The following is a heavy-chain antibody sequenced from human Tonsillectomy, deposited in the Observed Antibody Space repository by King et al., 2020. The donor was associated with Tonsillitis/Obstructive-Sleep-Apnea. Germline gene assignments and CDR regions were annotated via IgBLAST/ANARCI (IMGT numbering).Heavy chain of an antibody. D-gene: IGHD5-12*01. CDR2: ISYEGRNK. CDR3: AKKGSSRYSGYNYSSWEAYYFDY. J-gene: IGHJ4*02. V-gene: IGHV3-30-3*02. Sequence: WVRQTLGNGLQWLAVISYEGRNKNYADSVKGRFTISRDNSKNKPYLQMNSLRGEDTAVYYCAKKGSSRYSGYNYSSWEAYYFDYWGQSTLVTVS.